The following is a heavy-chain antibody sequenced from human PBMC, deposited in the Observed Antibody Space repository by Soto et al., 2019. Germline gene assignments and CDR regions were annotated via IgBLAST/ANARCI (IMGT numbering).Heavy chain of an antibody. D-gene: IGHD5-18*01. CDR3: AKDMVTLGYYYYGMDV. Sequence: EVQLVESGGGLVQPGRSLRLSCAASGFTFDDYAMHWVRQAPGKGLEWVSGISWNSGSIGYADSVKGRFTISRDNAKNSLYLQMNSLRAEDTALYYCAKDMVTLGYYYYGMDVWGQGTTVTVSS. J-gene: IGHJ6*02. V-gene: IGHV3-9*01. CDR2: ISWNSGSI. CDR1: GFTFDDYA.